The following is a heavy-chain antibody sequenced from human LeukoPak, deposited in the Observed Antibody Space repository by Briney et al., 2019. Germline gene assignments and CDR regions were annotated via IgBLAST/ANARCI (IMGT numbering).Heavy chain of an antibody. CDR2: ISSSSSYI. V-gene: IGHV3-11*06. CDR1: GFTFSDYY. J-gene: IGHJ3*02. D-gene: IGHD6-19*01. Sequence: GGSLRLSCAASGFTFSDYYMSWIRQAPGKGLEWVSSISSSSSYIYYADSVKGRFTISRDNAKNSLYLQMNSLRAEDTAVYYCARGPAYSSTHAFDIWGQGTMVTVSS. CDR3: ARGPAYSSTHAFDI.